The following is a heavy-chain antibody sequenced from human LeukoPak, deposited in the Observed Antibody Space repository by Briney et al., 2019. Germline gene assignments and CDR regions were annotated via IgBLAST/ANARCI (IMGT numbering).Heavy chain of an antibody. CDR3: ARRVLTSATRVFDY. Sequence: GESLKISCKASGYTFTHYWIGWVRQMPGKGLEWMGIIYPSDSDTKYSPSFQGQVTISADKSITTAYLQWSSLKASDSAMYYCARRVLTSATRVFDYWGQGTLVTVSS. CDR1: GYTFTHYW. D-gene: IGHD2-8*01. J-gene: IGHJ4*02. CDR2: IYPSDSDT. V-gene: IGHV5-51*01.